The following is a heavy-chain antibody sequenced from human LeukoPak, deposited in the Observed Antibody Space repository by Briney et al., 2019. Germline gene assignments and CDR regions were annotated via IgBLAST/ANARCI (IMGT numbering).Heavy chain of an antibody. V-gene: IGHV3-21*01. CDR1: GFTFSSYS. CDR3: AREYSSSAGFDY. Sequence: GGSLRLSCAASGFTFSSYSMSWGRQAPGKGLEWVSSISTSSSYIYYADSVKGRFPISRDKAKNTLYLQMNSLRAEDTAVYYCAREYSSSAGFDYWGQGTLVTVSS. J-gene: IGHJ4*02. CDR2: ISTSSSYI. D-gene: IGHD6-6*01.